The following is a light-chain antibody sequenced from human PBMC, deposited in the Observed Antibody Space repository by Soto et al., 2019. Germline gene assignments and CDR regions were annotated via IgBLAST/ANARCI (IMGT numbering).Light chain of an antibody. CDR1: QSISGN. J-gene: IGKJ5*01. Sequence: ELMMTQSPATLSVSPGERATLSCRASQSISGNIAWYQQKPGQAPRLLIYAASIRASGIPARFSGTGVGREFTLSISSLQSEDSAVYYCQQYNSWTLISFGQGTRLEIK. V-gene: IGKV3-15*01. CDR2: AAS. CDR3: QQYNSWTLIS.